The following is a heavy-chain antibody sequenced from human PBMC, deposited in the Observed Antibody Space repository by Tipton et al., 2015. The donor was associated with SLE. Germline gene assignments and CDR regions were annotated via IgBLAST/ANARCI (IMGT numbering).Heavy chain of an antibody. D-gene: IGHD1-7*01. CDR1: GGSISSSSYY. CDR3: ASSKTGTTNAFDY. CDR2: IYYSGST. V-gene: IGHV4-39*01. J-gene: IGHJ4*02. Sequence: TLSLTCTVSGGSISSSSYYWGWIRQPPGKGLEWIGSIYYSGSTYYNPSPKSRVTISVDTSKNQFSLKLSSVTAADTAVYYCASSKTGTTNAFDYWGQGTLVTVSS.